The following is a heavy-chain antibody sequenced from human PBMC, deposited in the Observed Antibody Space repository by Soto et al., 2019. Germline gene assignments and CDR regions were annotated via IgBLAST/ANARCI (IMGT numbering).Heavy chain of an antibody. CDR1: GYSFSSYW. CDR2: IYPGDSDT. CDR3: AKSPGGTANGLDV. Sequence: GESLKISCKGSGYSFSSYWIAWVRQMPGKGLEWMGIIYPGDSDTRYSPSFQGQVTISRDNAKRSLYLQMSSLRPEDTALYYCAKSPGGTANGLDVWGQGITVTVSS. V-gene: IGHV5-51*01. J-gene: IGHJ6*02. D-gene: IGHD2-21*02.